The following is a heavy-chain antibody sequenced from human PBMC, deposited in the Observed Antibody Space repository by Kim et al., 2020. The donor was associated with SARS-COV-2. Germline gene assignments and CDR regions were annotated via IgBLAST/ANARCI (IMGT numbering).Heavy chain of an antibody. CDR3: AKEGRRDYSGSGLDS. D-gene: IGHD3-10*01. J-gene: IGHJ4*02. Sequence: GGSLRLSCIASGFTFTNYGMHWVRQAPGKGLEWVAVISYDGSNKYYADSVKGRFTISRDNSQNTLYLQMSSLRADDTALYYCAKEGRRDYSGSGLDSWGQGTLVTVSS. V-gene: IGHV3-30*18. CDR2: ISYDGSNK. CDR1: GFTFTNYG.